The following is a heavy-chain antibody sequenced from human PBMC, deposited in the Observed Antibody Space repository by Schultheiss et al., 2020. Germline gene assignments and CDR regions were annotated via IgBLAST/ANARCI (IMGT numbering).Heavy chain of an antibody. CDR3: ARHAYYYYGMDV. CDR2: IYYSGST. J-gene: IGHJ6*02. V-gene: IGHV4-61*01. CDR1: GGSVSSGSYY. Sequence: SQTLSLTCTVSGGSVSSGSYYWSWIRQPPGKGLEWIGYIYYSGSTNYNPSLKSRVTISVDTSKNQFSLKLASVTAADTAVYYCARHAYYYYGMDVWGQGTTVTVSS.